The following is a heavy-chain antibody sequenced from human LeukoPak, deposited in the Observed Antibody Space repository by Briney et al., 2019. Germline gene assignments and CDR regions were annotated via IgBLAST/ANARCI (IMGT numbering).Heavy chain of an antibody. CDR2: IYYRGTT. J-gene: IGHJ5*02. V-gene: IGHV4-61*08. D-gene: IGHD2-2*01. Sequence: PAETLSLTCTVSGGYVSRGVDYWSWIRQPPGKGLEWIGYIYYRGTTNYTPSLKTRVTISVDTSKNQFSLQLSSVTAADTAVYYCARSGVPRARFDPWGQGTLVTVSS. CDR3: ARSGVPRARFDP. CDR1: GGYVSRGVDY.